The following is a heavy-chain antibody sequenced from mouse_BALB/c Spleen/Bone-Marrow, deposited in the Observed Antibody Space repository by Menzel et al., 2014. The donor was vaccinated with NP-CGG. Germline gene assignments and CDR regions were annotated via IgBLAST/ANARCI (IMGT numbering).Heavy chain of an antibody. CDR3: ARLGDGYYDAFDY. J-gene: IGHJ4*01. CDR1: GYAFTDYN. D-gene: IGHD2-3*01. Sequence: VQLQQSGPELVKPGASVKVSCKASGYAFTDYNIYWVKQRHGKSLEWIGYIDLYNGGTSYNQKFMGKATLTVDKSSSTAYMHLNSLTSEDSAVYYCARLGDGYYDAFDYWGQGTSVTVSS. V-gene: IGHV1S135*01. CDR2: IDLYNGGT.